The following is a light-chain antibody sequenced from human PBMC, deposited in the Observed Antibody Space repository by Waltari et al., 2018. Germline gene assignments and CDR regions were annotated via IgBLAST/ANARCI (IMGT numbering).Light chain of an antibody. V-gene: IGLV2-14*03. Sequence: QSALTQPASVSGSPGQSITISCTGTSSDIGGYNYVSWYQHVPGKAPKLIIYDVSNRPSGVSSRFSDSKSGNTASLTISGLQAEDEANYYCSSYIDSSTLELFGGGTSLTVL. J-gene: IGLJ2*01. CDR1: SSDIGGYNY. CDR3: SSYIDSSTLEL. CDR2: DVS.